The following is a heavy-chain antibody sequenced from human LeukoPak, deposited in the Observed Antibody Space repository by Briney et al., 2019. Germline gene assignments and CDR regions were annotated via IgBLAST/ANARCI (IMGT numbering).Heavy chain of an antibody. D-gene: IGHD2-2*01. V-gene: IGHV1-2*02. CDR1: GYTFTGYY. J-gene: IGHJ4*02. CDR3: ARDRELVVPAANGMVFDY. CDR2: INPNSGGT. Sequence: ASVKVSCKASGYTFTGYYMHWVQQAPGQGLEWMGWINPNSGGTNYAQKFQGRVTMTRDTSISTAYMELSRLRSDDTAVYYCARDRELVVPAANGMVFDYWGQGTLVTVSS.